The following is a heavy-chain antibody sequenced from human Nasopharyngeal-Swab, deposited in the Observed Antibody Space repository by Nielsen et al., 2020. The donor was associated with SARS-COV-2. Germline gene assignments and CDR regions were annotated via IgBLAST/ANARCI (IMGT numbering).Heavy chain of an antibody. D-gene: IGHD1-26*01. J-gene: IGHJ3*02. V-gene: IGHV3-53*01. CDR2: IQSGGTT. CDR3: AKVKSGTSYDAFDI. Sequence: GESLKISCAVSGFTVSNNYVSWVRQAPGKGLEWVSVIQSGGTTYYADSVKGRFTISRDNSKNTVYLQMNSLRAEDTALYYCAKVKSGTSYDAFDIWGQGTMVTVSS. CDR1: GFTVSNNY.